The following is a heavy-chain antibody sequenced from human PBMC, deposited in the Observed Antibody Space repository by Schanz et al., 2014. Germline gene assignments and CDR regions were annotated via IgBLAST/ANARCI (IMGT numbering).Heavy chain of an antibody. CDR1: GFTFSDYA. CDR2: ISDSGGSM. D-gene: IGHD2-15*01. CDR3: AKDIGGAVAAPVYDY. J-gene: IGHJ4*02. V-gene: IGHV3-23*04. Sequence: VQLVESGGDVVQPGRSLRLSCAASGFTFSDYAMSWVRQAPGKGLEWVSAISDSGGSMFYADSVKGRFTISRDNSKNTVFLQMSSLRADDTALYYCAKDIGGAVAAPVYDYWGQGTLVSVSS.